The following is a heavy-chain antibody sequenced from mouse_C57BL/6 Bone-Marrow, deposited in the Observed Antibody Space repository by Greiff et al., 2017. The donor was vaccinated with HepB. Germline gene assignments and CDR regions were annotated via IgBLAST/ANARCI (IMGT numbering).Heavy chain of an antibody. Sequence: VQRVESGAELVRPGTSVKVSCKASGYAFTNYLIEWVKQRPGQGLEWIGVINPGSGGTNYNEKFKGKATLTADKSSSTAYMQLSSLTSEDSAVYFCARRYYGSSLAWFAYWGQGTLVTVSA. D-gene: IGHD1-1*01. CDR3: ARRYYGSSLAWFAY. CDR1: GYAFTNYL. J-gene: IGHJ3*01. CDR2: INPGSGGT. V-gene: IGHV1-54*01.